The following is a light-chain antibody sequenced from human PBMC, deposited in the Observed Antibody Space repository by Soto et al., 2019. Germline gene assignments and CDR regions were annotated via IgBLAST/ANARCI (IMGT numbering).Light chain of an antibody. CDR3: QHYGGSLWT. CDR1: QSLSSNY. J-gene: IGKJ1*01. V-gene: IGKV3-20*01. Sequence: EIVLTQSPGTLSLSPGERAALSCRASQSLSSNYLAWYQQKPGQAPRLLIYGASNTAPGIPDRFSGRGSGTDFILTISRLEPEDFAVYYCQHYGGSLWTFGQGTKVEIK. CDR2: GAS.